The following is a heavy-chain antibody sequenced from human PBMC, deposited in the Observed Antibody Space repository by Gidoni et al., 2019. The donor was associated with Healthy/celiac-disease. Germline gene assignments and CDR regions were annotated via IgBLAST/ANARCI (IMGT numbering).Heavy chain of an antibody. J-gene: IGHJ4*02. D-gene: IGHD5-18*01. CDR3: ARGGGRKQLPVDY. CDR1: GGSFSGYY. CDR2: INHSGGT. Sequence: QVQLQQWCAGLLKPSATLSLTCPVHGGSFSGYYWSWLRQPPGTGLEWIGEINHSGGTTYNPSLKRRVTITVDTSKNQFSLKVSAVTAADTAVYYCARGGGRKQLPVDYWGQGTLVTVSS. V-gene: IGHV4-34*01.